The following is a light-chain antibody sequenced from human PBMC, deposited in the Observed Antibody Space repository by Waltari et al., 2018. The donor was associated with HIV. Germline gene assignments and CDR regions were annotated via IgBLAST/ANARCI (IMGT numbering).Light chain of an antibody. CDR2: DDS. Sequence: SYVLTQPPSVSVDPGKTARITCGGNNIGSKSVHWYQQKPGQAPVLVIYDDSDRPSGIPERFSGAKSGNTATLTISRVEAGDEADYYCQVWDSSSDHWVFGGGTKLTVL. CDR3: QVWDSSSDHWV. J-gene: IGLJ3*02. V-gene: IGLV3-21*04. CDR1: NIGSKS.